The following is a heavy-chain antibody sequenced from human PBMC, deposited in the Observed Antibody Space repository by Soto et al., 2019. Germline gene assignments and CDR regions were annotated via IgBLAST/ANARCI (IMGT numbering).Heavy chain of an antibody. J-gene: IGHJ4*02. CDR3: AKYCSSDVCFDY. V-gene: IGHV3-48*02. CDR2: ISGSGDTK. CDR1: GFTFSSCS. D-gene: IGHD2-8*01. Sequence: GSLRLSCASSGFTFSSCSMDWVRQAPGKGLEWVSFISGSGDTKYYADSVKGRFTISRDNAKNSLYLQMSSLRDEDTAVYYCAKYCSSDVCFDYWGQGTLVTVSS.